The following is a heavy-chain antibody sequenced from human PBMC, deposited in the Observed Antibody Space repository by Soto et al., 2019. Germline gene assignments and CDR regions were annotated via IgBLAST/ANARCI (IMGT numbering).Heavy chain of an antibody. CDR1: GYIFTAYS. V-gene: IGHV1-46*01. D-gene: IGHD2-15*01. CDR2: VNPSGGST. J-gene: IGHJ1*01. Sequence: ASVKVSCKASGYIFTAYSMHWVRRAPGQGLEWMGVVNPSGGSTNYAQKFQGRITLTRDTSRNTVYMDLSSLTSDDTAVYYCAREENCSDGICYSEYFQRWGQGTLVTFSS. CDR3: AREENCSDGICYSEYFQR.